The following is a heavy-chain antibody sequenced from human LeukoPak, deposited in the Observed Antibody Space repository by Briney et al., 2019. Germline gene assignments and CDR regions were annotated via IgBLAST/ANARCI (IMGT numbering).Heavy chain of an antibody. V-gene: IGHV4-38-2*01. J-gene: IGHJ4*02. D-gene: IGHD1-26*01. CDR2: IYHSGST. Sequence: SETLSLTCAVSGYSISSGYYWGWIRQPPGKGLEWIGSIYHSGSTYYNPSLKSRVTISVDTSKNQFSLKLSSVTAADTAVYYCARHLYSGRYLEDYWGQGTLVTVSS. CDR3: ARHLYSGRYLEDY. CDR1: GYSISSGYY.